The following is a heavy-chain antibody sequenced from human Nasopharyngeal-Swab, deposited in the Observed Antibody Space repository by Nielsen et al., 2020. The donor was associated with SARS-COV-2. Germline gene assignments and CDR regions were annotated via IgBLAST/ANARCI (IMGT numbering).Heavy chain of an antibody. J-gene: IGHJ3*02. D-gene: IGHD3-22*01. CDR2: IYSGGST. V-gene: IGHV3-66*01. Sequence: GGSLRLSCTASGFTFGDYAMSWVRQAPGKGLEWASVIYSGGSTYYADSVKGRFTISRDNSKNTLYLQMNSLRAEDTAVYYCARDPVVNAFDIWGQGTMVTVSS. CDR1: GFTFGDYA. CDR3: ARDPVVNAFDI.